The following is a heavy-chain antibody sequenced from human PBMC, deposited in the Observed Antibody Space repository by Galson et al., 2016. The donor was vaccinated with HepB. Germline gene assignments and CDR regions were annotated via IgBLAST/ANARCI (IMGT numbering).Heavy chain of an antibody. Sequence: CAISGDSVSSNTAAWNWIRQSPSRGLEWLGRAYYRSRWYRDYAESLNGRIDASPDTSKNHFSLQLNSVTPEDTSVYFCARGARHYDVLRTHGLDVWGRGTTVTVS. V-gene: IGHV6-1*01. CDR2: AYYRSRWYR. CDR1: GDSVSSNTAA. D-gene: IGHD3-9*01. CDR3: ARGARHYDVLRTHGLDV. J-gene: IGHJ6*02.